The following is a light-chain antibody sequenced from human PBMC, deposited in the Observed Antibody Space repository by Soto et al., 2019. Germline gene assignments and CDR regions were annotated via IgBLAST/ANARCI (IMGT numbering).Light chain of an antibody. CDR3: TSYAGSNIWV. V-gene: IGLV2-8*01. J-gene: IGLJ3*02. CDR1: SSDVGAYKY. Sequence: SALTQPPSASGSPGQSVTLSCTGTSSDVGAYKYVSWYQQYPGKAPKLMIYEVSKRPSGVPDRFSGSKSGNTASLTVSGLQAEDEADYYCTSYAGSNIWVFGGGTKLTVL. CDR2: EVS.